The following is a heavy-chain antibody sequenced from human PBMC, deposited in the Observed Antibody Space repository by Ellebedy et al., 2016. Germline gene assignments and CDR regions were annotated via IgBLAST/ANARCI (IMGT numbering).Heavy chain of an antibody. J-gene: IGHJ5*02. CDR1: GYTFTRYT. Sequence: ASVKVSCKASGYTFTRYTMNWVRQAPGQGLEWMGWMNPNTGDTGSAQKFQGRVTLTTNTSTRTAFMELSSLTYDDTAVYYCARGTYSSGWLNWFDPWGQGTVVTVSS. CDR3: ARGTYSSGWLNWFDP. CDR2: MNPNTGDT. V-gene: IGHV1-8*01. D-gene: IGHD6-19*01.